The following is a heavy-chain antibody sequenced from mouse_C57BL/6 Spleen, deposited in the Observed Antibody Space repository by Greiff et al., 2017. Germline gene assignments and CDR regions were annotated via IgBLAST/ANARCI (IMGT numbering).Heavy chain of an antibody. CDR3: ARGPPYYSNPWFAY. V-gene: IGHV1-81*01. D-gene: IGHD2-5*01. J-gene: IGHJ3*01. Sequence: VQLQESGAELARPGASVKLSCKASGYTFTSYGISWVKQRTGQGLEWIGEIYPRSGNTYYNEKFKGKATLTADKSSSTAYMELRSLTSEDSAVYFCARGPPYYSNPWFAYWGQGTLVTVSA. CDR1: GYTFTSYG. CDR2: IYPRSGNT.